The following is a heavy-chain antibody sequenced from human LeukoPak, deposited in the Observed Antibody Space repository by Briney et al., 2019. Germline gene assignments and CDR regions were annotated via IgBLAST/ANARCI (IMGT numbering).Heavy chain of an antibody. V-gene: IGHV4-4*07. J-gene: IGHJ4*02. CDR2: IYTSGST. CDR1: GGSISSYY. Sequence: PSETLSLTCTVSGGSISSYYWSWIRQPAGKGLEWVGRIYTSGSTNYNPSLKSRVTMSVDTSKNQFSLKLSSVTAADTAVYYCARGHYDSSGYWMSYFDYWGQGSLVTVSS. D-gene: IGHD3-22*01. CDR3: ARGHYDSSGYWMSYFDY.